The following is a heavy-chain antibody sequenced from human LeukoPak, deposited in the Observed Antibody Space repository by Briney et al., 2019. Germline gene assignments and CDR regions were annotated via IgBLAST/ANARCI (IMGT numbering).Heavy chain of an antibody. CDR3: ARDLRTSDGFDI. J-gene: IGHJ3*02. D-gene: IGHD3-16*01. V-gene: IGHV3-74*01. CDR1: GFTFSSYA. CDR2: INSDGSST. Sequence: GGSLRLSCAASGFTFSSYAMSWVRQAPGKGLVWVSRINSDGSSTSYADSVKGRFTISRDNAKNTLYLQMNSLRAEDTAVYYCARDLRTSDGFDIWGQGTMVTVSS.